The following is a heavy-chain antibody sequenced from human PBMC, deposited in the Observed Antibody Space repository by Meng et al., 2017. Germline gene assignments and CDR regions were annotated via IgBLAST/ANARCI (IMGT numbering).Heavy chain of an antibody. J-gene: IGHJ4*02. D-gene: IGHD6-25*01. CDR3: AKGAYSGLDY. V-gene: IGHV6-1*01. Sequence: VQLQHSVPGLVNTSQTLSLPWAISGDSVSRNSAAWNWIRQSPSIGLEWLGRTYYRSKWYNDYAVSVKSRITINPDTSKNQFSLQLNSVTPEDTAVYYCAKGAYSGLDYWGQGTLVTVSS. CDR2: TYYRSKWYN. CDR1: GDSVSRNSAA.